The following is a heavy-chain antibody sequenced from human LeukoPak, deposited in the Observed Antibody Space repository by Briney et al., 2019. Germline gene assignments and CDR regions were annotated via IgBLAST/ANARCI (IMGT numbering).Heavy chain of an antibody. CDR1: GGSFSGYY. Sequence: PSETLSLTCAVYGGSFSGYYWSWIRQPPGKGLEWIGEINHSGSTNYNPSLKSRVTISVDTSKNQFSLKLSSVTAADTAVYYCARGPRITIFGVVITYLGYWGQGTLVTVSS. J-gene: IGHJ4*02. CDR2: INHSGST. CDR3: ARGPRITIFGVVITYLGY. D-gene: IGHD3-3*01. V-gene: IGHV4-34*01.